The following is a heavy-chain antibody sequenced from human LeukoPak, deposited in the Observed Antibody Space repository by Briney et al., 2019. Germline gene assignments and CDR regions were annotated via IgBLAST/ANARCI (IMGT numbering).Heavy chain of an antibody. Sequence: PGGSLRLSCAASGFTLSNHWMTWVRQAPGKGLEWVAVISYDGSNKYYADSVKGRFTISRDNSKNTLYLQMNSLRAEDTAVYYCAKDQYYYGSGIPAGYYYYYGMDVWGQGTTVTVSS. D-gene: IGHD3-10*01. V-gene: IGHV3-30*18. J-gene: IGHJ6*02. CDR1: GFTLSNHW. CDR3: AKDQYYYGSGIPAGYYYYYGMDV. CDR2: ISYDGSNK.